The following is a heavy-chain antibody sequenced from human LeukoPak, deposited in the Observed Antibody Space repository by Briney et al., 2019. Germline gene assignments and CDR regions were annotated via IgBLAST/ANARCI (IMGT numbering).Heavy chain of an antibody. Sequence: ASVKVSCKASGYTFTNYYIHWVRQAPGQGLEWMGMINPSGGRTTYAKKFQGRVTMTRDTSTNTVYTELSSLRSDDTAVYYCARAGVISYYYYYYMDVWGRGTTVTVSS. CDR1: GYTFTNYY. D-gene: IGHD3-10*01. CDR2: INPSGGRT. V-gene: IGHV1-46*01. CDR3: ARAGVISYYYYYYMDV. J-gene: IGHJ6*03.